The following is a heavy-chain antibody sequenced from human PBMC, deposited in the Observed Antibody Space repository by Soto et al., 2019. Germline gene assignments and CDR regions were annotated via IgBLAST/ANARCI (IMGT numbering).Heavy chain of an antibody. J-gene: IGHJ5*02. CDR2: IIPIFGTA. V-gene: IGHV1-69*13. Sequence: GASVKVSCKASGGTFSSYAISWVRQAPGQGLEWMGGIIPIFGTANYAQKFQGRVTITADESTSTAYMELSSLRSEDTAVYYCARGHIAAAGTRNWFDPWGQGTLVTVSS. CDR3: ARGHIAAAGTRNWFDP. CDR1: GGTFSSYA. D-gene: IGHD6-13*01.